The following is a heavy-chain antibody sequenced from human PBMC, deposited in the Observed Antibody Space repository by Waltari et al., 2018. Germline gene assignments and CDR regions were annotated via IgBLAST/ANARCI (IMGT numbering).Heavy chain of an antibody. Sequence: EVKLVESGGGLVKPGGSLRLSCEASGFPFYNVWMSWVRQAPGKGLEWVGRIEAKKDGGATSYAAPLKGRFTISRDDSKNTLFLQLSRLTSEDIGLYYCVTSNHDGSGVSLDYWGQGTLVTVSS. D-gene: IGHD3-10*01. CDR3: VTSNHDGSGVSLDY. V-gene: IGHV3-15*04. CDR1: GFPFYNVW. CDR2: IEAKKDGGAT. J-gene: IGHJ4*02.